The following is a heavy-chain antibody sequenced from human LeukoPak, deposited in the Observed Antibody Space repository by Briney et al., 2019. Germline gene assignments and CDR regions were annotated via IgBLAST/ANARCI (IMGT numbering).Heavy chain of an antibody. V-gene: IGHV4-61*08. CDR2: IYYSGST. D-gene: IGHD3-10*01. CDR1: GGSISSGGYY. J-gene: IGHJ3*02. CDR3: ARVEWFGELSPFDI. Sequence: TLSLTCTVSGGSISSGGYYWSRIRQPPGEGLEWIGYIYYSGSTNYNPSLKSRATISVDTSKNQFSLKLSSVTAADTAVYYCARVEWFGELSPFDIWGPGRIGSVSS.